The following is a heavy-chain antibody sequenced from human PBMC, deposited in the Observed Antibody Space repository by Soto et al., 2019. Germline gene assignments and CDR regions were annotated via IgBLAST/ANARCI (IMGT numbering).Heavy chain of an antibody. CDR1: GVTGRSYA. CDR3: ARDTKAHHYYYYGMDV. CDR2: IVPIFGNA. J-gene: IGHJ6*02. D-gene: IGHD2-2*01. V-gene: IGHV1-69*13. Sequence: SVKVSCKASGVTGRSYAISWVRQAPGQGLEWMGGIVPIFGNANYAQKFQGRVTITADESTSTAYMELSSLRSEDTAVYYCARDTKAHHYYYYGMDVWGQGTTVTVSS.